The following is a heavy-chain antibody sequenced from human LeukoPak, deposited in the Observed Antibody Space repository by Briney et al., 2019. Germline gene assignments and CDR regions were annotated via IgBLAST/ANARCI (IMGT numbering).Heavy chain of an antibody. CDR1: GYTFTSYY. J-gene: IGHJ4*02. Sequence: ASVKVSCKASGYTFTSYYMHWVRQAPGPGLEWMGIINPSGGSTSYAQKFQGRVTMTRDTSTSTVYMELSSLRSEDTAVYYCARAYYYDSSGSYYFDYWGQGTLVTVSS. V-gene: IGHV1-46*01. CDR3: ARAYYYDSSGSYYFDY. D-gene: IGHD3-22*01. CDR2: INPSGGST.